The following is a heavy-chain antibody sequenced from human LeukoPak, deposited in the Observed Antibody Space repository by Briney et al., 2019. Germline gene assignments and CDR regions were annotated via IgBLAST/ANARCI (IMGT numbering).Heavy chain of an antibody. J-gene: IGHJ3*02. D-gene: IGHD6-13*01. CDR2: INHSGST. V-gene: IGHV4-34*01. CDR1: GGSFSGYY. CDR3: ARAAAGNAFDI. Sequence: PSETLSLTCAVSGGSFSGYYWSWIRQPPGKGLEWIGEINHSGSTNYNPSLKSRVTISVDTSKNQFSLKLSSVTAADTAVYYCARAAAGNAFDIWGQGTMVTVSS.